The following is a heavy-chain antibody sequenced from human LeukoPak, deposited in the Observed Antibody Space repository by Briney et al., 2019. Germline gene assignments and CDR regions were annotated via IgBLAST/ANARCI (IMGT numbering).Heavy chain of an antibody. D-gene: IGHD5-18*01. J-gene: IGHJ4*02. CDR1: GFTISSYA. Sequence: PGGSLRLSCAASGFTISSYAMSWVRQAPGKGLVWVSRINSDGSSTSYADSVKGRFTISRDNAKNTLYLQMNSLRAEDTAVYYCAREGVGYSYGYFDYWGQGTLVTVSS. V-gene: IGHV3-74*01. CDR2: INSDGSST. CDR3: AREGVGYSYGYFDY.